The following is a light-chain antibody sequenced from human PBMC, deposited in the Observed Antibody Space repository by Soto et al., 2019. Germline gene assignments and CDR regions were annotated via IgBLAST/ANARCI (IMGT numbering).Light chain of an antibody. Sequence: QSALTQPPSASGSPGQSVTISCTGTSSDVGGYNYVSWYQQHPGKAPKLMIYEVIKRPSGVPDRFSGSKSGNTASLTVSGLQAEDEAYYFCSSYAGSNNYVFGTGTKLTVL. CDR1: SSDVGGYNY. CDR3: SSYAGSNNYV. V-gene: IGLV2-8*01. J-gene: IGLJ1*01. CDR2: EVI.